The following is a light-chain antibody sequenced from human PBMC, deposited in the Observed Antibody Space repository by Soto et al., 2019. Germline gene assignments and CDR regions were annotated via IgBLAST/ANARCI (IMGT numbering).Light chain of an antibody. CDR3: LQDHNYPRT. CDR2: GAS. CDR1: EDVRKE. V-gene: IGKV1-6*01. J-gene: IGKJ1*01. Sequence: AIQMTQSPSSLSASVGDRVTITCRASEDVRKELSWYQQKPGKAPNVLIYGASSLQSGVPSRFSGSGSGTDFTLTISSLQHEDFATYYCLQDHNYPRTFGQGTKVEIK.